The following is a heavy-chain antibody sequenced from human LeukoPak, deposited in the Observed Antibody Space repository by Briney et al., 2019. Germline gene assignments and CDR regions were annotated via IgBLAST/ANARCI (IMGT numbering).Heavy chain of an antibody. Sequence: GGSLRLSCAASGFTFSYYEMNWVRQAPGKGLEWVSYISNSGATIYYADSVKGRFTISRDNAKSSLFLQMSSLRAEDMAVYYCARDGRGAVAGFDYWGQGTLVTVSS. D-gene: IGHD6-19*01. V-gene: IGHV3-48*03. CDR3: ARDGRGAVAGFDY. CDR1: GFTFSYYE. CDR2: ISNSGATI. J-gene: IGHJ4*02.